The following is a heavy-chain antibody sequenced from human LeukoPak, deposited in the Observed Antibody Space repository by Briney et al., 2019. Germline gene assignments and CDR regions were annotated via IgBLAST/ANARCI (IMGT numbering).Heavy chain of an antibody. CDR3: ATVFNYYDSSGYYQGYYFDY. Sequence: SVKVSCKTSGGAFSSYDISWLRQAPGQGLEWMGGITPIFGTANYAQKFQGRVTMTEDTSTDTAYMELSSLRSEDTAVYYCATVFNYYDSSGYYQGYYFDYWGQGTLVTVSS. CDR2: ITPIFGTA. D-gene: IGHD3-22*01. CDR1: GGAFSSYD. J-gene: IGHJ4*02. V-gene: IGHV1-69*06.